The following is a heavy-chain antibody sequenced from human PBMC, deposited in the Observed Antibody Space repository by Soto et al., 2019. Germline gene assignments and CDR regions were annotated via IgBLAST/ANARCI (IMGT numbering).Heavy chain of an antibody. CDR1: XXXXXXXX. CDR2: IYATGTT. V-gene: IGHV4-4*07. D-gene: IGHD1-1*01. Sequence: SETLSLTCTVSXXXXXXXXXXWIRKSAGKGLEWIGRIYATGTTDYNPSLKSRVMMSVDTSKKQFSLKLRSVTAADTAVYYCVRDGTKTLRDWFDPWGQGISVTVSS. J-gene: IGHJ5*02. CDR3: VRDGTKTLRDWFDP.